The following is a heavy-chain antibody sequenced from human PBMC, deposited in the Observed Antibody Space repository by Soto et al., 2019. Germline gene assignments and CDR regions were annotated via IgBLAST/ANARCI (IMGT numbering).Heavy chain of an antibody. Sequence: GSLRLSCAASGFTFSSYAMSWVRQAPGKGLEWVSAISGSGGSTYYADSVKGRFTISRDNSKNTLYLQMNSLRAEDTAVYYCAKDRLHLGELSFGGFHFDYWGQGTLVTVSS. CDR2: ISGSGGST. CDR3: AKDRLHLGELSFGGFHFDY. J-gene: IGHJ4*02. CDR1: GFTFSSYA. D-gene: IGHD3-16*02. V-gene: IGHV3-23*01.